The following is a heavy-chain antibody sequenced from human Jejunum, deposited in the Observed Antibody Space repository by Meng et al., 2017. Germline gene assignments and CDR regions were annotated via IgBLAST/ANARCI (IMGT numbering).Heavy chain of an antibody. V-gene: IGHV3-23*01. CDR1: GLIFSNYA. CDR2: ISGSGASP. D-gene: IGHD2-21*02. CDR3: AKVRAACSDDCYDNVIVFDI. Sequence: RQCLTLSCAASGLIFSNYAMTWVRLAQGRGLGWVSGISGSGASPYDADSVKGRFTISRDNSKNTLYLQINRVGDEGTTVYYCAKVRAACSDDCYDNVIVFDIWGQGTLVTVSS. J-gene: IGHJ3*02.